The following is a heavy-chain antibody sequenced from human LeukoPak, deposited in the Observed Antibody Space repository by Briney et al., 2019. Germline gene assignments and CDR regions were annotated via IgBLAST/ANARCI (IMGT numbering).Heavy chain of an antibody. CDR3: AKSPQLWLSSVTPTGMDV. CDR1: GFTFSSYA. V-gene: IGHV3-23*01. CDR2: ISGSGGST. J-gene: IGHJ6*02. D-gene: IGHD5-18*01. Sequence: GGSLRLSCAASGFTFSSYAMSWVRQAPGKGLEWVSAISGSGGSTYYADSVKGRFTISRDNSKNTLYLQMNSLRAEDTAVYYCAKSPQLWLSSVTPTGMDVWGQGTTVTVSS.